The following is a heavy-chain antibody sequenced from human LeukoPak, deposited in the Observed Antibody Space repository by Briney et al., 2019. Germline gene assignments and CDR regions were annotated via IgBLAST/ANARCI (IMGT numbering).Heavy chain of an antibody. CDR1: GGSISSYY. V-gene: IGHV4-59*08. CDR2: IYYSGST. J-gene: IGHJ4*02. Sequence: SETLSLTCTVSGGSISSYYWSWIQQPPGKGLEWIGYIYYSGSTNYNPSLKSRVTISVDTSKNQFSLKLSSVTAADTAVYYCARQGGVYCSGGSCLAFDYWGQGTLVTVSS. D-gene: IGHD2-15*01. CDR3: ARQGGVYCSGGSCLAFDY.